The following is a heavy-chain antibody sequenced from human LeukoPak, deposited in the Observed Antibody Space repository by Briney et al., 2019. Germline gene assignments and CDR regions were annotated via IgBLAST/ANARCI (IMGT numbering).Heavy chain of an antibody. V-gene: IGHV3-48*02. CDR2: ISSTTTIT. J-gene: IGHJ4*02. CDR3: VAGTELVY. Sequence: GGSLRLSCAASGFTFSSYAMHWVRQAPGKGLEWISYISSTTTITYYADSVKGRFTISRDNAKNSLYLQMNSLRDEATAVYYCVAGTELVYWGQGTLVAVSS. CDR1: GFTFSSYA. D-gene: IGHD6-19*01.